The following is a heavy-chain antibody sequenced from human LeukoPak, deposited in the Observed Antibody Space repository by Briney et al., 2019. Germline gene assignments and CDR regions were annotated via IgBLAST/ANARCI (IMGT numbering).Heavy chain of an antibody. Sequence: GGSLRLSCAASGFTFSSYSMSWVRQAPGKGLEWVANIKQDGSEKYYVDSVKGRFTISRDNTKNSLSLQMNSLRAEDTAVYYCARDYAFSGFGYFDSWGQGTLVTVSS. CDR2: IKQDGSEK. V-gene: IGHV3-7*01. J-gene: IGHJ4*01. D-gene: IGHD5-12*01. CDR3: ARDYAFSGFGYFDS. CDR1: GFTFSSYS.